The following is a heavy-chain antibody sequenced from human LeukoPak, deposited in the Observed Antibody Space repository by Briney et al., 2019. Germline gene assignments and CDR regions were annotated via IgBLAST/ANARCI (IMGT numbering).Heavy chain of an antibody. CDR3: ARSLIGESPGT. D-gene: IGHD1-14*01. Sequence: GGSLRLSCAASGFTFRSFWMHSVRQAPGKGLVWVSRINSDGSSTSYADSVKGRFTISRDNAKNTLYLQMNSLRAEDTAVYYCARSLIGESPGTWGQGTLVTVSS. V-gene: IGHV3-74*01. J-gene: IGHJ5*02. CDR2: INSDGSST. CDR1: GFTFRSFW.